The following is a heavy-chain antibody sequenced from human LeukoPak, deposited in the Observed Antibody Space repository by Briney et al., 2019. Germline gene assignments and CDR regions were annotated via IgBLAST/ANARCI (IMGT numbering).Heavy chain of an antibody. CDR2: INWNGGST. D-gene: IGHD2-8*01. J-gene: IGHJ4*02. Sequence: GGSLRLSCAASGLTFDDYGMSWVRQAPGKGLEWVSGINWNGGSTGYADSVRGRFTISRDNAKNSLYLQMNSLRAEDTALYYCARLKLMVAPDYWGQGTLVTVSS. V-gene: IGHV3-20*04. CDR3: ARLKLMVAPDY. CDR1: GLTFDDYG.